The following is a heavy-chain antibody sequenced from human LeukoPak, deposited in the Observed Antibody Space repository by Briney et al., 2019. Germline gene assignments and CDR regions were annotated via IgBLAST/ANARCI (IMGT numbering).Heavy chain of an antibody. D-gene: IGHD2-15*01. J-gene: IGHJ3*02. CDR1: GYTFTP. CDR3: ASMRGYCSGGSCYSALSAFDI. CDR2: INPSGGST. V-gene: IGHV1-46*01. Sequence: ASVKVSCKASGYTFTPMHWVRLAPGQGLEWMGMINPSGGSTSYAQKFQGRVIMTRDTSTSTVYMELSSLRSEDTAVYYCASMRGYCSGGSCYSALSAFDIWGQGTMVTVSS.